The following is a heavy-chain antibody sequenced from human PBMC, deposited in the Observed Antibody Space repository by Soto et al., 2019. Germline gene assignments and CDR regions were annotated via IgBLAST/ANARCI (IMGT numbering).Heavy chain of an antibody. CDR1: GFTFSSYD. CDR2: IGTAGDT. D-gene: IGHD1-1*01. CDR3: ARGNWNNNWFDP. V-gene: IGHV3-13*01. J-gene: IGHJ5*02. Sequence: EVQLVESGGGLVQPGGSLRLSCAASGFTFSSYDMHWVRQATGKGLEWVSAIGTAGDTYYPGSVKGRFTISRENAKNSLYLQMNSLRAGDTAVYYCARGNWNNNWFDPWGQGTLVTVSS.